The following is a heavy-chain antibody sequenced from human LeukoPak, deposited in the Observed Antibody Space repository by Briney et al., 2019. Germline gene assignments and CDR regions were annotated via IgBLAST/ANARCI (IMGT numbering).Heavy chain of an antibody. CDR3: ARGLYCSSTSCYGTNFDY. V-gene: IGHV3-53*04. CDR1: GFTVSSNY. CDR2: IYSGGST. D-gene: IGHD2-2*01. Sequence: GGSLRLSCAASGFTVSSNYMSWVRQAPGKGLEWVSVIYSGGSTYYADSVKGRFTISRHNSKNTLYLQMNSLRAEDTAVYYCARGLYCSSTSCYGTNFDYWGQGTLVTVSS. J-gene: IGHJ4*02.